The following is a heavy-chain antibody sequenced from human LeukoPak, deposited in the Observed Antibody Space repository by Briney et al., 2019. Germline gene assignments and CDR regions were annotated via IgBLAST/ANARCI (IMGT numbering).Heavy chain of an antibody. CDR2: IYYSGTT. V-gene: IGHV4-59*01. J-gene: IGHJ6*02. D-gene: IGHD4-17*01. CDR3: AREDPQTTVPEGLDV. CDR1: GGSIGSYY. Sequence: SEALSLTCAVSGGSIGSYYWSWLRQPPGRGLEWIGYIYYSGTTNYNPSLKSRVTISVDTSKNQFSLKLTSVTAADTAVYYCAREDPQTTVPEGLDVWGQGTTVTVS.